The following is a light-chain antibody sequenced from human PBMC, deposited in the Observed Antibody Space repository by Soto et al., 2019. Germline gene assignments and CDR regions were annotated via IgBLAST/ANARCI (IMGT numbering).Light chain of an antibody. CDR1: QGITNF. V-gene: IGKV1-27*01. J-gene: IGKJ1*01. CDR2: AAS. Sequence: DIQMTQSPSSLSSSVGDRVTLTCRASQGITNFLAWYQQKPGKAPKLLIYAASTLQSGVPSRFSGSGSGTDFTLTISSLQPEDVATYYCQKYDNAPRTFGQGTKVDIK. CDR3: QKYDNAPRT.